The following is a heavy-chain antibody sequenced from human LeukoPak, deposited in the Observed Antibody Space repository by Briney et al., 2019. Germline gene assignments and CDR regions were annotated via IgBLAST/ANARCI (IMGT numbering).Heavy chain of an antibody. V-gene: IGHV4-39*07. D-gene: IGHD6-25*01. CDR3: ARARLHHRSFDLKTSYYFDY. Sequence: SETLSLTCTVSGGSISSSSYYWGWIRQPPGKGLEWIGSIYYSGSTYYNPSLKSRVTISVDTSKNQFSLKLSSVTAADTAVYYCARARLHHRSFDLKTSYYFDYWGQGTLVTVSS. CDR2: IYYSGST. CDR1: GGSISSSSYY. J-gene: IGHJ4*02.